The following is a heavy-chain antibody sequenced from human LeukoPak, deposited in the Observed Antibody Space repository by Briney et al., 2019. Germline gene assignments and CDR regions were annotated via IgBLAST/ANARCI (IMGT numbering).Heavy chain of an antibody. CDR1: GFTFSSYG. CDR3: AKDGLGYCSSTSCYKNY. J-gene: IGHJ4*02. D-gene: IGHD2-2*02. V-gene: IGHV3-30*02. CDR2: IRYDGSNK. Sequence: GGSLRLSCAASGFTFSSYGMHWVRQAPGKGLEWVAFIRYDGSNKYYADSVKGRFTISRDNSKNTLYLQMNSLRAEDTAVYYCAKDGLGYCSSTSCYKNYWGQGTLVTVSS.